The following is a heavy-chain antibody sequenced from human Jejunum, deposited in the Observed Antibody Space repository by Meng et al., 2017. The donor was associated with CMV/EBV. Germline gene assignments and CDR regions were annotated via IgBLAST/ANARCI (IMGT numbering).Heavy chain of an antibody. V-gene: IGHV3-30*02. CDR3: AKDQAGGYYDFRSGFDY. CDR1: FPSHG. CDR2: IAYDGSNK. J-gene: IGHJ4*02. Sequence: FPSHGMHWVGQAPGKGLEWVAFIAYDGSNKYYADSVKGRFTISRDNSKNTLDLQMNSLRVEDTAVYYCAKDQAGGYYDFRSGFDYWGQGTLVTVSS. D-gene: IGHD3-3*01.